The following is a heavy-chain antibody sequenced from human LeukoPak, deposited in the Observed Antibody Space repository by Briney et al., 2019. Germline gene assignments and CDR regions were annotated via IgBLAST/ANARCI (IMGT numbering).Heavy chain of an antibody. CDR3: ARDYADYVGYFFFDY. D-gene: IGHD4-17*01. Sequence: GGSLRLSCAASGFTFNNYAMNWVRQAPGKGLEWVSSISGGGETTYYADSAKGRFTISRDNSQNTLYLQMNSLRAEDTAVYYCARDYADYVGYFFFDYWGEGTLVTVSS. CDR1: GFTFNNYA. CDR2: ISGGGETT. J-gene: IGHJ4*02. V-gene: IGHV3-23*01.